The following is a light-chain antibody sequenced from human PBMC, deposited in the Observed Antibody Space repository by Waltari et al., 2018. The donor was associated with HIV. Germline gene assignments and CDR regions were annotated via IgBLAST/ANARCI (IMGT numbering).Light chain of an antibody. CDR2: NAN. J-gene: IGLJ3*02. CDR3: SSYVTGGSLL. V-gene: IGLV2-14*01. CDR1: DIDIGIYDY. Sequence: QSALTQPASVSGSPGQSITISCIGSDIDIGIYDYISWYHPPPDRAPRLVVFNANSRPAGSPVRFAGSKSGNTASLTISGLQADDEGVYYCSSYVTGGSLLFGGGTQVTVL.